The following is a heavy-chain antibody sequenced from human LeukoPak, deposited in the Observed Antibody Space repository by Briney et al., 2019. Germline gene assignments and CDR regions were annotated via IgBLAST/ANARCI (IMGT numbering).Heavy chain of an antibody. CDR1: GGSISSGGYS. D-gene: IGHD2/OR15-2a*01. Sequence: LSLTCAVSGGSISSGGYSWSWVRQAPGKGLEWVSGISGSGGSIYYADSVKGRFTISRDNSNNTLFLQMNSLRAEDTAVYYCVKDPSFSVGWFDPWGQGTLVTVSS. J-gene: IGHJ5*02. V-gene: IGHV3-23*01. CDR2: ISGSGGSI. CDR3: VKDPSFSVGWFDP.